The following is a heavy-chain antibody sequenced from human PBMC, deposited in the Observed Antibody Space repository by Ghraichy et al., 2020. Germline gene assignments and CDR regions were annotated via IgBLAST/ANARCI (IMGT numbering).Heavy chain of an antibody. CDR1: GGSISSYY. D-gene: IGHD3-9*01. CDR3: ARGATYYDILTGYYPFYGMDV. CDR2: IYYSGST. J-gene: IGHJ6*02. Sequence: SETLSLTCTVSGGSISSYYWSWIRQPPGKGLEWIGYIYYSGSTNYNPSLKSRVTISVDTSKNQFSLKLSSVTAADTAVYYCARGATYYDILTGYYPFYGMDVWGQGTTVSVSS. V-gene: IGHV4-59*01.